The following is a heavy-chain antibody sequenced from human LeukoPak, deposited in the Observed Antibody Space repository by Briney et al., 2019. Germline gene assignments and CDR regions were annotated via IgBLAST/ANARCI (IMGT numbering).Heavy chain of an antibody. CDR1: GFTFSSYS. CDR2: ISSSSSTI. CDR3: ARERGREGFDY. D-gene: IGHD5-24*01. J-gene: IGHJ4*02. Sequence: GGSLRLSCAASGFTFSSYSMNWVRQAPGKGLEWVSSISSSSSTIYYADSVKGRFTISRDNAKNSLYLQMNSLRAEDTAVYYCARERGREGFDYWGQGTLVTVSS. V-gene: IGHV3-48*01.